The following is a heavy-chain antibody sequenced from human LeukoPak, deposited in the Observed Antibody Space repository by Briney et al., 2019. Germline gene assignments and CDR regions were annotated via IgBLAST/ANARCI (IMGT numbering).Heavy chain of an antibody. CDR3: ARGYCSSTSCYTYYYYYGMDV. J-gene: IGHJ6*02. CDR1: GGSFSGYY. V-gene: IGHV4-34*01. D-gene: IGHD2-2*02. CDR2: INHSGST. Sequence: SETLSLTCAVYGGSFSGYYWSWIRQPPGKGLEWIGEINHSGSTNYNPSLKSRVTISVDTSKNQFSLKLSSVTAADTAVYYCARGYCSSTSCYTYYYYYGMDVWGQGPRSPSP.